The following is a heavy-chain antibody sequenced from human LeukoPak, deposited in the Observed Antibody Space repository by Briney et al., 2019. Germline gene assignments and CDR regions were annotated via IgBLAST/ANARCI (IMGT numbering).Heavy chain of an antibody. V-gene: IGHV3-23*01. CDR1: GFTFSSYG. CDR2: ISGSGGST. D-gene: IGHD5-18*01. J-gene: IGHJ4*02. Sequence: GGSLRLSCAASGFTFSSYGMTWVRQAPGKGLEWVSAISGSGGSTYYADSVKGRFTISRDNSKNTLYLQMNSLRAEDTAVYYCAKDRVQLWLGSVDYWGQGTLVTVSS. CDR3: AKDRVQLWLGSVDY.